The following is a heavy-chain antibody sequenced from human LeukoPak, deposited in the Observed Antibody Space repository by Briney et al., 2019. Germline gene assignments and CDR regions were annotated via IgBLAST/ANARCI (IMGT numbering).Heavy chain of an antibody. V-gene: IGHV1-69*05. J-gene: IGHJ4*02. CDR1: GGTFSSYA. CDR3: ARDNGRDGYNWRFDY. Sequence: GSSVKVSCKASGGTFSSYAISWVRQAPGQGLEWMGGIIPIFGTANYAQKFQGRVTITTDESTSTAYMELSSLRSEDTAVYHCARDNGRDGYNWRFDYWGQGTLVTVSS. D-gene: IGHD5-24*01. CDR2: IIPIFGTA.